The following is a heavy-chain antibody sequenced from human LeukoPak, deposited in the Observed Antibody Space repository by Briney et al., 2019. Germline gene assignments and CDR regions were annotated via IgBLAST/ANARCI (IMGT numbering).Heavy chain of an antibody. V-gene: IGHV4-59*08. CDR1: GGSISSYY. D-gene: IGHD5-24*01. CDR3: ARGAGAGYNLQPFDY. J-gene: IGHJ4*02. CDR2: IYYSGST. Sequence: PLETLSLTCTVSGGSISSYYWSWIRQPPGKGLEWIGYIYYSGSTKYNPSLKSRVSISVDTSKNQFSLKLSSVTAADTAVYCARGAGAGYNLQPFDYWGQGTLVTVSS.